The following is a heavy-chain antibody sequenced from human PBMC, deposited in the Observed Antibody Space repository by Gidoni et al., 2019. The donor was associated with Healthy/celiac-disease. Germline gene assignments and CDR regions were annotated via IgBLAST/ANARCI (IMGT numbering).Heavy chain of an antibody. J-gene: IGHJ4*02. Sequence: QVQLQESGPGLVKPSQTLSLTCTVSGGSISSGGYYWRWIRQHPGKGLEWIGYIYYSGGTYYNPSLKSRVTISVDTSKNQFSLKLSSVTAADTAVYYCARGTVVQLFDYWGQGTLVTVSS. CDR1: GGSISSGGYY. D-gene: IGHD5-18*01. CDR3: ARGTVVQLFDY. CDR2: IYYSGGT. V-gene: IGHV4-31*03.